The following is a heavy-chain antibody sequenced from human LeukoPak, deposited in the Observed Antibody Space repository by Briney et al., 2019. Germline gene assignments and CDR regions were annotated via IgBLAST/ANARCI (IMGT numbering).Heavy chain of an antibody. V-gene: IGHV4-34*01. J-gene: IGHJ6*03. CDR2: INHSGST. CDR3: ARAGYLYYYHYYMDV. CDR1: GGSFSGYY. D-gene: IGHD3-9*01. Sequence: PSETLSLTCSVYGGSFSGYYWSWIRQPPGKGLEWIGEINHSGSTNYNPSLKSRVTISVDTSKNQFSLKLSSVTAADTAVYYCARAGYLYYYHYYMDVWGKGTTVTVSS.